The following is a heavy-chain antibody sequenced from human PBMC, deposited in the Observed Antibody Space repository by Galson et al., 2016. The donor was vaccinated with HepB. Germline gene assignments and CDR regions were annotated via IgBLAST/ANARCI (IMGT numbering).Heavy chain of an antibody. J-gene: IGHJ4*02. D-gene: IGHD2/OR15-2a*01. Sequence: SVKVSCKASKYTFIAYSIHWVRQAPGQGLEWMGWINAGNGHTKYSQSFQDRVAITRDTSANTAYMELSSLRSEDSAVYFCARAPKGVYQFDFWGQGTLVTVSS. V-gene: IGHV1-3*01. CDR2: INAGNGHT. CDR1: KYTFIAYS. CDR3: ARAPKGVYQFDF.